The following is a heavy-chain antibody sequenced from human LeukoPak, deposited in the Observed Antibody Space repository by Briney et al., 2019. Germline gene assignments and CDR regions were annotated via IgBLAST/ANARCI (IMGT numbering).Heavy chain of an antibody. CDR2: INSDGSST. CDR3: ARGSPYGDYGAFDY. D-gene: IGHD4-17*01. Sequence: GGSLRLSCAASGFTFSSYWMHWVRQAPGKGLVWVSRINSDGSSTTYADSVKGRFTFSRDNAKSTLYLQMSSLRAEDTAVYYCARGSPYGDYGAFDYWGQGTLVTVSS. CDR1: GFTFSSYW. J-gene: IGHJ4*02. V-gene: IGHV3-74*01.